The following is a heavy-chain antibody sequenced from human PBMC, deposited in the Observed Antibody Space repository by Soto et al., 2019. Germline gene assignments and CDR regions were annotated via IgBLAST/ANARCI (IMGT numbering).Heavy chain of an antibody. CDR3: VQGRYPTMATPLDH. CDR1: GFTFDNCG. V-gene: IGHV3-9*01. J-gene: IGHJ5*02. D-gene: IGHD1-1*01. Sequence: PGGSLRLSCAASGFTFDNCGMHWVRQAPGKCLEWVSGISWDSGTIGYADSVKGRFTISRDDAKNSLYLQMNSLRREDTALYYCVQGRYPTMATPLDHWGQGXLVTVYS. CDR2: ISWDSGTI.